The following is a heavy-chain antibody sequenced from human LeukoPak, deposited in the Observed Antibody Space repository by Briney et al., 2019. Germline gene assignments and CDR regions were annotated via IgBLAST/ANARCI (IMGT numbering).Heavy chain of an antibody. CDR2: INEDGSAK. V-gene: IGHV3-7*01. CDR1: GFIFNNYW. D-gene: IGHD6-13*01. CDR3: ARLYISTSYVPYFDY. J-gene: IGHJ4*02. Sequence: GGSLRLSCAPSGFIFNNYWMSWVRQAPGKGLEWVASINEDGSAKYYMDSVKGRFTISRDNAKNSMDLQMNNLRVEDTAVYYCARLYISTSYVPYFDYWGQGTLVTVSS.